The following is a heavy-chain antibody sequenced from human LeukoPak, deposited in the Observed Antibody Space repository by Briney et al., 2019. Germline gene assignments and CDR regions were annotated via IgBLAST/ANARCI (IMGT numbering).Heavy chain of an antibody. CDR2: ISYDGSNK. J-gene: IGHJ4*02. V-gene: IGHV3-30-3*01. CDR1: GFTFSSYA. Sequence: GGSLRLSCAASGFTFSSYAMHWVRQAPGKGLEWVAVISYDGSNKYYADSVKGRFTISRDNSKNTLYLQMNSLRAEDTAVHYCARDRITVDTAMVKDYWGQGTLVTVSS. CDR3: ARDRITVDTAMVKDY. D-gene: IGHD5-18*01.